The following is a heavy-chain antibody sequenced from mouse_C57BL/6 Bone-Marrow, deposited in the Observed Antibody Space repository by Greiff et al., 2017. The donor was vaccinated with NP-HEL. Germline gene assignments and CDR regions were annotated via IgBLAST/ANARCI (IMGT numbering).Heavy chain of an antibody. CDR1: GFNIKDDY. V-gene: IGHV14-4*01. CDR2: IDPENGDT. J-gene: IGHJ2*01. CDR3: TTVGLPCN. D-gene: IGHD2-4*01. Sequence: VQLQQSGAELVRPGASVKLSCTASGFNIKDDYMHWVKPRPEQGLEWIGWIDPENGDTESASKFQGKATITADTSSNTAYLQLSSLTSEDTAVYYCTTVGLPCNGGQGTTLTVSA.